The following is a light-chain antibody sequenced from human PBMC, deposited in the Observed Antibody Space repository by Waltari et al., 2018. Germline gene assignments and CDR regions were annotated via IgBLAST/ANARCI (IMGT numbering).Light chain of an antibody. V-gene: IGKV3-20*01. CDR2: DAS. Sequence: EIMLTPSPGTLSLSPGARATLSCRASQSISRFLAWYQQKPGQAPRLLIYDASSRATGIPDRFSGSGSRTDFSLTISRLEPEDIAVYYCQKYGSLPATFGQGTKVEIK. J-gene: IGKJ1*01. CDR3: QKYGSLPAT. CDR1: QSISRF.